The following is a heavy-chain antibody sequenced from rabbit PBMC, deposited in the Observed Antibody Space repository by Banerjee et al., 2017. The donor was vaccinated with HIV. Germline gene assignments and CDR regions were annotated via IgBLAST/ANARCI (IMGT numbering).Heavy chain of an antibody. CDR2: IDPVFGIT. CDR1: GFTLSTYW. D-gene: IGHD8-1*01. V-gene: IGHV1S7*01. Sequence: QLVQSGGGLVKPGASLTLTCKASGFTLSTYWMNWVRQAPGKGLEWIGYIDPVFGITYFANWVNGRFSISRENAQNTVFLQMTSLTAADTATYFCARDGAGGSYFALWGPGTLVTVS. CDR3: ARDGAGGSYFAL. J-gene: IGHJ4*01.